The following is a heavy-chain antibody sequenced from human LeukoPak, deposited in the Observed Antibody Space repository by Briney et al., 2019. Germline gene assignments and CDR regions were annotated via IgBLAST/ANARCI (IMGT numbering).Heavy chain of an antibody. CDR3: VRDSYHYDSSNKLEY. J-gene: IGHJ4*02. Sequence: PLGRARAEDRCAGSKCRSWWVPHPPGKRLVWVSRIYSDGNRRNYADSVKRRFNISRDNAKSSLFLQMDGLRVEDTAVYYCVRDSYHYDSSNKLEYWGQGTLVTVSS. D-gene: IGHD3-22*01. CDR2: IYSDGNRR. V-gene: IGHV3-74*01. CDR1: RCAGSKCR.